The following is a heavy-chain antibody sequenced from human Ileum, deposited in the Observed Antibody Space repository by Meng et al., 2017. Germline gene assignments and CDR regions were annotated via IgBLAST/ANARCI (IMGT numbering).Heavy chain of an antibody. J-gene: IGHJ4*02. CDR3: ARGTPGRSYSDY. CDR2: LGAHDGDT. Sequence: QVQPVQAGPEGKKAGASVKVSCKASDYTFTGYGVSWVRPAPGQGLEWMAWLGAHDGDTSHAPKFQGRVTVSADRPTATAYMELRSLRSDDTAVYYCARGTPGRSYSDYWGQGTLVTVSS. V-gene: IGHV1-18*01. D-gene: IGHD3-10*01. CDR1: DYTFTGYG.